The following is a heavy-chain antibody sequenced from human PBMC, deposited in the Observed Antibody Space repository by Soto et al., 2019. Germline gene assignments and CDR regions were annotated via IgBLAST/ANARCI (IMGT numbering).Heavy chain of an antibody. CDR3: ARDFLLWFGELIDAFDI. CDR2: ISAHNGNT. J-gene: IGHJ3*02. D-gene: IGHD3-10*01. V-gene: IGHV1-18*01. Sequence: QVQLVQSGAEVKKPGASVKVSCKASGYTFTSYGISWVRQAPGQGLEWMGWISAHNGNTNYAQKLQGRVTMTTDTATSTAYMELRSLRSDDTAVYYCARDFLLWFGELIDAFDIWGQGTMVTVSS. CDR1: GYTFTSYG.